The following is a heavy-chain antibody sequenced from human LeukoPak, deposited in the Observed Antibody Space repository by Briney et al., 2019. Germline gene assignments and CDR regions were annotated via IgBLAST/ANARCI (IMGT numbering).Heavy chain of an antibody. D-gene: IGHD6-19*01. CDR2: ISSSSSYI. Sequence: GGSLRLSCAASGFTFSSYSMNWVSQAAGKGLEWVSSISSSSSYIYYEDSVKGRFTIARDNAKNSLYLQMNSLRAEDTDVYYCASIAVAASVMDVWGQGTTVTVSS. J-gene: IGHJ6*02. CDR3: ASIAVAASVMDV. V-gene: IGHV3-21*01. CDR1: GFTFSSYS.